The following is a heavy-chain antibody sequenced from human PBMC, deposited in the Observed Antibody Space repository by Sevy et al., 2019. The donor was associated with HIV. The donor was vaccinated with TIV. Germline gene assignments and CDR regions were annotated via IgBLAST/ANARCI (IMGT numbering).Heavy chain of an antibody. Sequence: GGSLRLSCAASGFTFSSYSMNWVRQAPGKGLEWVSSISSSSSYIYYADSVKGRFTISRDNAKNSLYLQMNSLRAEDTVVYYWARAFDTMVRGVIRAAFDIWGQGTMVTVSS. D-gene: IGHD3-10*01. CDR3: ARAFDTMVRGVIRAAFDI. J-gene: IGHJ3*02. V-gene: IGHV3-21*01. CDR1: GFTFSSYS. CDR2: ISSSSSYI.